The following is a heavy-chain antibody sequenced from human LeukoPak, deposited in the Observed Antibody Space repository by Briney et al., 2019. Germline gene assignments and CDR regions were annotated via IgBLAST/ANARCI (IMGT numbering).Heavy chain of an antibody. V-gene: IGHV3-23*01. J-gene: IGHJ3*02. CDR3: ARGGVRMIRGVLDI. D-gene: IGHD3-10*01. CDR1: GFTFSNYA. Sequence: GGSLRLSCAVSGFTFSNYAMSWVRQAPGKGLEWVSTISGSGGSTYYADSVKGRFTISRDNSKNTLFLQMNSVRAEDTAVYYCARGGVRMIRGVLDIWGQGTMVTVSS. CDR2: ISGSGGST.